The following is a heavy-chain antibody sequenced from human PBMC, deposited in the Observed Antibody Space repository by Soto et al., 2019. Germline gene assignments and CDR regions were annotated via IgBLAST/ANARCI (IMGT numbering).Heavy chain of an antibody. D-gene: IGHD6-13*01. J-gene: IGHJ4*02. V-gene: IGHV4-31*03. CDR1: GGSISSGGYY. CDR3: ARGGIAAAAPPDY. CDR2: IYYSGST. Sequence: QVQLQESGPGLVKPSQTLSLTCTVSGGSISSGGYYWSWIRQHPGKGLEWIGYIYYSGSTYYNPSLKSRVTVPLDAXKNQFSLKLSSVTAADTAVYYCARGGIAAAAPPDYWGQGTLVTVSS.